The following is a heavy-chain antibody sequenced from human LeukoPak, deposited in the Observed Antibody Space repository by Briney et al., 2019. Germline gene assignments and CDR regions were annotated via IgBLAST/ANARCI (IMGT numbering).Heavy chain of an antibody. D-gene: IGHD5-12*01. CDR3: ASGYASYYYYYMDV. CDR2: VYYTGST. J-gene: IGHJ6*03. Sequence: SETLSLTCTVSGGSIGSSSYYWSWVRQPPGKGLEWIGFVYYTGSTNYSPSLKSRVTISVDTSKNQFSLKLRSVTAADTAVYYCASGYASYYYYYMDVWGKGTTVTISS. CDR1: GGSIGSSSYY. V-gene: IGHV4-61*01.